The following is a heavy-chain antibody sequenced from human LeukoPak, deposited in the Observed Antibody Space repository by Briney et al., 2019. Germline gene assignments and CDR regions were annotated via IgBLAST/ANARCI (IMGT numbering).Heavy chain of an antibody. CDR1: GFTFSSYE. CDR2: ISSSGSTI. Sequence: GGSLRLSCAASGFTFSSYEMNWVREAPGKGLEWVSYISSSGSTIYYADPVKGRYTISRDNPKNSLYLQMNSLRAEDKAVYYCASQIFGVVKNWFDPWGQGTLVTVSS. J-gene: IGHJ5*02. D-gene: IGHD3-3*01. CDR3: ASQIFGVVKNWFDP. V-gene: IGHV3-48*03.